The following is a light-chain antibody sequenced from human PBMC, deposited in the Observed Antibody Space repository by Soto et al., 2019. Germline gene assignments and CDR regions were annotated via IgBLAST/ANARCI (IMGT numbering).Light chain of an antibody. J-gene: IGLJ1*01. Sequence: SVLTQPASVSGSPGQSITISCTGTSTDVGGYNYVSWYQQHPGKAPKLMIYEVSNRPSGISSRFSGSKSGNTASLTISGLQAEDEADYYCSSYTGSTLYVFGSGTKVTV. V-gene: IGLV2-14*01. CDR3: SSYTGSTLYV. CDR2: EVS. CDR1: STDVGGYNY.